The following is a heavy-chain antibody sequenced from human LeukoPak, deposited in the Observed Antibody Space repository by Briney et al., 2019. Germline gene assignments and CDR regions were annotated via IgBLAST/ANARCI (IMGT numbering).Heavy chain of an antibody. CDR3: AREVGSYGYSVFDY. D-gene: IGHD5-18*01. J-gene: IGHJ4*02. V-gene: IGHV3-33*01. CDR2: IWYDGSNK. Sequence: GSLRLSCAASGFTFSSYGMHWVRQAPGKGLEWVAVIWYDGSNKYYADSVKGRFTISRDNSKNTLYLQMDSLRAEDTAVYYCAREVGSYGYSVFDYWGQGTLVTVSS. CDR1: GFTFSSYG.